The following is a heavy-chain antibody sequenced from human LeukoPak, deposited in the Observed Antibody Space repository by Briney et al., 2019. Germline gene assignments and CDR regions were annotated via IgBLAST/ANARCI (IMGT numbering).Heavy chain of an antibody. V-gene: IGHV3-66*01. CDR3: ARARGPGGDLAFDI. Sequence: GGSLRLSCAASGFTVSSNYMSWVRQAPGKGLEWVSVIYSGGTTYYADSVKGRFTISRDKSKNTLYLQMNSLRAEDTAVYYCARARGPGGDLAFDIWGQGTMVTVSS. J-gene: IGHJ3*02. CDR2: IYSGGTT. D-gene: IGHD4-17*01. CDR1: GFTVSSNY.